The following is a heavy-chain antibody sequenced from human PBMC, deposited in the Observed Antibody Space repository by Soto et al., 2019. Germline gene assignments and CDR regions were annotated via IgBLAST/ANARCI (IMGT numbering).Heavy chain of an antibody. CDR2: ISYDGSNK. V-gene: IGHV3-30*18. J-gene: IGHJ6*02. CDR3: AKDGYSSSWYNRDYYYGMDV. CDR1: GFTFSSYG. D-gene: IGHD6-13*01. Sequence: PGGSLRLSCAASGFTFSSYGMHWVRQAPGKGLEWVAVISYDGSNKYYADSVKGRFSISRDNSKNTLYLQMNSLRAEDTAVYYCAKDGYSSSWYNRDYYYGMDVWGQGTTVTVSS.